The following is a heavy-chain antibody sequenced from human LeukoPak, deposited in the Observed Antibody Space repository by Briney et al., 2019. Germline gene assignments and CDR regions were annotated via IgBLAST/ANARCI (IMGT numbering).Heavy chain of an antibody. J-gene: IGHJ3*02. CDR2: LYSGGSA. CDR1: GFTISTNY. CDR3: ARLSDSSTYGAFDI. Sequence: GGSLRLSCAASGFTISTNYMGWVRQAPGKGLEWVSVLYSGGSAYYPDPVKGRFTISRDNSQNTLYLQMDSLRPEDTAVYYCARLSDSSTYGAFDIWGHGTMVTVSS. D-gene: IGHD3-22*01. V-gene: IGHV3-66*02.